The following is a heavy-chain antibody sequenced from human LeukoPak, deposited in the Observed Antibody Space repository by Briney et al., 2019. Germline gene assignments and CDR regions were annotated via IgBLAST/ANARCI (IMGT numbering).Heavy chain of an antibody. CDR3: ARPSGGTRTDYFDY. V-gene: IGHV1-18*01. CDR2: ISAYNGNT. J-gene: IGHJ4*02. D-gene: IGHD3-10*01. CDR1: VYTFTNYG. Sequence: GASVKVSCKASVYTFTNYGISWVRQAPGQGLEWMGWISAYNGNTNYAQKLQGRVTMTTDTSTSTAYMELRSLRSDDTAVYYCARPSGGTRTDYFDYWGQGTLVTVSS.